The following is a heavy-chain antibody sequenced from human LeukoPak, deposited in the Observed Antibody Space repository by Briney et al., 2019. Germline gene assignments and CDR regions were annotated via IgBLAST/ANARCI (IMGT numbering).Heavy chain of an antibody. J-gene: IGHJ3*02. V-gene: IGHV3-30*03. CDR3: AREGMLEVPIAAAGPDAFDI. CDR1: GFTFSSYG. Sequence: GRSLRLSCAASGFTFSSYGMHWVRQAPGKGLEWVAVISYDGSNKYYADSVKGRFTISRDNSKNTLYLQMNSLRAEDTAVYYCAREGMLEVPIAAAGPDAFDIWGQGTMVTVSS. D-gene: IGHD6-13*01. CDR2: ISYDGSNK.